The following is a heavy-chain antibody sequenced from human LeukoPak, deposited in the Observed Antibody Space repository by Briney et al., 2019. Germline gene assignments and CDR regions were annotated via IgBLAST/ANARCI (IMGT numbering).Heavy chain of an antibody. CDR1: GFTFDDYA. V-gene: IGHV3-9*01. J-gene: IGHJ4*02. D-gene: IGHD6-19*01. CDR2: ISWNSGSI. CDR3: ATKVAGTG. Sequence: GRSLRLSCAASGFTFDDYAMHWVRQAPGKGLEWVSGISWNSGSIGYADSVKGRFTISRDNAKNSLYLQMNNLRADDTALYYCATKVAGTGWGQGTLVTVSS.